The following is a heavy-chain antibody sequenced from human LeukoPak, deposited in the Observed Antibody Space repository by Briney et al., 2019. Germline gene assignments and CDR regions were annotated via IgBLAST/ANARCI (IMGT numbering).Heavy chain of an antibody. V-gene: IGHV4-39*01. CDR3: ASLRGELHAFDY. Sequence: SETLSLTCTVSGGSISSSSYYWGWIRQPPGKGLEWIGSIYYSGSTYYNPSLKSRVTFSMDTSKNQFSLKLSFVTAADTAMYYCASLRGELHAFDYWGQGTLVTVSS. D-gene: IGHD3-10*01. CDR2: IYYSGST. CDR1: GGSISSSSYY. J-gene: IGHJ4*02.